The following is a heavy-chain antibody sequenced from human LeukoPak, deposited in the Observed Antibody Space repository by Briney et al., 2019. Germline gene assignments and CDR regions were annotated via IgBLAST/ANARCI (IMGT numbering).Heavy chain of an antibody. J-gene: IGHJ4*02. CDR1: GGSISSSSYY. Sequence: SETLSLTCTVSGGSISSSSYYWSWIRQPPGKGLEWIGEINHSGSTNYNPSLKSRVTISVDTSKNQLSLKLSSVTAADTAVYYCARDSDYGDQFDYWGQGTLVTVSS. D-gene: IGHD4-17*01. CDR3: ARDSDYGDQFDY. V-gene: IGHV4-39*07. CDR2: INHSGST.